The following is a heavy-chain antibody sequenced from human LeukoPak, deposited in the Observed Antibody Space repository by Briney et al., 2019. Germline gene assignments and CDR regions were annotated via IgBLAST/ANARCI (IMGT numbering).Heavy chain of an antibody. CDR1: GFTFSRYS. Sequence: TGGSLRLSCVASGFTFSRYSMNWVRQAPGKGLEWVSSISHSGYDIYYADAVKGRFTISRDNAKNSLYLQMNSLRAEDTAVYYCARDPGTTGPSFDYWGQGTLVTVSS. CDR3: ARDPGTTGPSFDY. D-gene: IGHD4-17*01. CDR2: ISHSGYDI. J-gene: IGHJ4*02. V-gene: IGHV3-21*01.